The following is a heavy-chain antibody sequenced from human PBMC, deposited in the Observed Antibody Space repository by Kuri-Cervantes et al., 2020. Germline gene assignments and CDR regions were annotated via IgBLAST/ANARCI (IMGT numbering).Heavy chain of an antibody. CDR1: GYTFTSYG. Sequence: ASVKVSCKASGYTFTSYGISWVRQAPGQGLEWMGWISAYNGSTNYAQKLQGRVTMTTDTSTSTAYMELRSLRSEDTAVYYCARGRYYDILTGYYQLERFDPWGQGTLVTVSS. CDR2: ISAYNGST. J-gene: IGHJ5*02. D-gene: IGHD3-9*01. CDR3: ARGRYYDILTGYYQLERFDP. V-gene: IGHV1-18*01.